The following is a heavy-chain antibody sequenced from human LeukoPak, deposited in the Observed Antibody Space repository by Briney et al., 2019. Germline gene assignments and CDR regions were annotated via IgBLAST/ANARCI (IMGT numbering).Heavy chain of an antibody. CDR2: IYHTGSN. V-gene: IGHV4-59*01. CDR3: ARGVHYTHSWFDH. J-gene: IGHJ5*02. D-gene: IGHD4-11*01. Sequence: SETRSLTCTVSDGSSSSYYWSWIRQPPGKRLDWIGYIYHTGSNNYNPSLKSRVIISLDTSKNHFSLKLTSVTAADTAVYYCARGVHYTHSWFDHWGQGTLVTVSS. CDR1: DGSSSSYY.